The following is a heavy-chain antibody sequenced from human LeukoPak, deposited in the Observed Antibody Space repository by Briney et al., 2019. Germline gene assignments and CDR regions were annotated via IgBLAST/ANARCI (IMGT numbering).Heavy chain of an antibody. J-gene: IGHJ4*02. D-gene: IGHD4-17*01. CDR2: ITSSSSYI. Sequence: PGGSLRLSCAASGFTFSSYSMNWVRQAPGKGLEWVSSITSSSSYIYYADSVKGRFTISRDNAKNSLYLQMNSLRAEDTAVYYCARGRTVTTVLYFDYWGQGTLVTVSS. CDR1: GFTFSSYS. CDR3: ARGRTVTTVLYFDY. V-gene: IGHV3-21*01.